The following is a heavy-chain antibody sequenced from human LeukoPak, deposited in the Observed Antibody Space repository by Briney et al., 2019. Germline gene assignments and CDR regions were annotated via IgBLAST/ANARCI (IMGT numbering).Heavy chain of an antibody. CDR1: GFTFSSYW. Sequence: GGSLRLSCAASGFTFSSYWMSWVRQAPGKGLEWVANIKQDGSEEYYVDSVKDRFTISRDNAKNSLYLQMNSLRAEDTAAYYCARDNIVVVPATMTMGYYYYGMDVWGKGTTVTVSS. CDR2: IKQDGSEE. CDR3: ARDNIVVVPATMTMGYYYYGMDV. D-gene: IGHD2-2*01. V-gene: IGHV3-7*03. J-gene: IGHJ6*04.